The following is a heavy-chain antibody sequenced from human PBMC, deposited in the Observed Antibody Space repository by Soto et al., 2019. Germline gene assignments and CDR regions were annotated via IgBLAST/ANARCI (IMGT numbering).Heavy chain of an antibody. CDR3: ARDRGSGSLEP. V-gene: IGHV4-61*01. D-gene: IGHD3-10*01. CDR2: IYYSGST. CDR1: GGSVSSGSYY. Sequence: QVQLQESGPGLVKPSETLSLTCTVSGGSVSSGSYYWSWIRQPPGQGLEWIGYIYYSGSTNYNPALKRRVTVSVDTSKNQFSLKLSSVSAADTAVYYCARDRGSGSLEPWGQGTLVTVSS. J-gene: IGHJ5*02.